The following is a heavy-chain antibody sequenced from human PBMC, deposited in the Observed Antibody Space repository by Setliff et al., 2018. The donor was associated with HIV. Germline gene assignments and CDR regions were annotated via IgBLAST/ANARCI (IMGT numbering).Heavy chain of an antibody. D-gene: IGHD4-17*01. J-gene: IGHJ4*02. CDR1: GAPFSSSMFY. CDR3: TRRDVTTGMDS. CDR2: IYHSEAT. Sequence: KTSETLSLTCSVSGAPFSSSMFYWGWIRQPPGRGLEWIGSIYHSEATYYRPSLESRVTVSLDTSKNQFSLRLSSVTAADTAVYYCTRRDVTTGMDSWGPGILVTVSS. V-gene: IGHV4-39*01.